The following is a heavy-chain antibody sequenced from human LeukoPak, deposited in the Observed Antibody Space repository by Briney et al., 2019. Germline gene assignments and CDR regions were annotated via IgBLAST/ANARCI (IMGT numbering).Heavy chain of an antibody. Sequence: PGGSLRLSCAASGFTFSSYAMHWVRQAPGKGLEWVAVISYDGSNKYYADSVKGRFTIFRDNSKNTLYLQMNSLRAEDTAVYYCARDIPRSYWGQGTLVTVSS. J-gene: IGHJ4*02. V-gene: IGHV3-30*04. CDR2: ISYDGSNK. CDR1: GFTFSSYA. CDR3: ARDIPRSY.